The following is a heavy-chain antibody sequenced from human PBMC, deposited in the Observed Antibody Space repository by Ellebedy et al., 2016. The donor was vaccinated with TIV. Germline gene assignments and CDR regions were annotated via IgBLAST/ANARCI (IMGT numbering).Heavy chain of an antibody. V-gene: IGHV3-23*01. J-gene: IGHJ4*02. Sequence: GESLKISCVASGFTFNSYWMQWVRQAPGKGLEWVSTVSDSGGGTYYADSVKGRFTISRDNSKDTLFLQMNSLRAEDTAIYFCARDPVGVGPAFDVWGQGKLVTVSS. CDR3: ARDPVGVGPAFDV. CDR2: VSDSGGGT. CDR1: GFTFNSYW. D-gene: IGHD4-23*01.